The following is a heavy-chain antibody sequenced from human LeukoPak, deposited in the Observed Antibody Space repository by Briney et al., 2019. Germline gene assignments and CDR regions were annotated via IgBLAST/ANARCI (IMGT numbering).Heavy chain of an antibody. Sequence: GGSLRLSCAASGFAFSSYWMSWVRQAPGKGLEWVSSISSSSSYIYYADSVKGRFTISRDNAKNSLYLQMNSLRAEDTAVYYCARDHSGGSCWYQDAFDIWGQGTMVTVSS. CDR2: ISSSSSYI. V-gene: IGHV3-21*01. D-gene: IGHD6-13*01. CDR1: GFAFSSYW. CDR3: ARDHSGGSCWYQDAFDI. J-gene: IGHJ3*02.